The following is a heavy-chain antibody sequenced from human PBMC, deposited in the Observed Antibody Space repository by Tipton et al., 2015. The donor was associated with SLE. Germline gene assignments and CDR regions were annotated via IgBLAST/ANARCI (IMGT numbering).Heavy chain of an antibody. Sequence: QVQLVQSGAEVKKPGASVKVSCKASGYTFTRFGISWVRQAPGQGLEWMGWISASYGNTNYAQKLQGRVTMTTDTSTSTVYMELSSLRSEDTAVYYCARWDYDSSSAFDYWGQGTLVTVSS. CDR2: ISASYGNT. J-gene: IGHJ4*02. CDR3: ARWDYDSSSAFDY. CDR1: GYTFTRFG. V-gene: IGHV1-18*01. D-gene: IGHD3-22*01.